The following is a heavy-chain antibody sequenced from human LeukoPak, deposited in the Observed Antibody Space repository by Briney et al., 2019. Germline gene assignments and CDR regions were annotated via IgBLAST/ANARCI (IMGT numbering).Heavy chain of an antibody. CDR1: GGSFSGYY. V-gene: IGHV4-34*01. CDR2: INHSGST. CDR3: ASRPIRLRVYYYGMEV. Sequence: PSETLSLTCAVYGGSFSGYYWSWIRQPPGKGLEWIGEINHSGSTNYNPSLKSRVTISVETSKNQFSLKLSSVTDAEPAVCYCASRPIRLRVYYYGMEVWGQGTTVTV. J-gene: IGHJ6*02. D-gene: IGHD5-18*01.